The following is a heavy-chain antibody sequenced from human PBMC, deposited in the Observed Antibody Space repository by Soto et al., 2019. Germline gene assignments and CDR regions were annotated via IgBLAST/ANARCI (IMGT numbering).Heavy chain of an antibody. CDR1: GFTFSRYA. CDR3: AKDGTWIQLWLEA. Sequence: PGGSLRLSCAASGFTFSRYAMNWFRQAPGRGLEWVSAISGSGTGTYFADSVKGRFTISRDNSENTLYLQMDSLRAEDTAVYYCAKDGTWIQLWLEAWGQGTLVTVSS. V-gene: IGHV3-23*01. D-gene: IGHD5-18*01. CDR2: ISGSGTGT. J-gene: IGHJ5*02.